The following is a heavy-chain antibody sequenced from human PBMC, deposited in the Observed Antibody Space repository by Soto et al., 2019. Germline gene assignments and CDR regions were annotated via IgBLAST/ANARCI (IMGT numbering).Heavy chain of an antibody. CDR1: GFTFSSYW. D-gene: IGHD6-13*01. CDR2: ISTDGRDT. CDR3: ARYAGIAAAGRYYYYGMDV. J-gene: IGHJ6*02. V-gene: IGHV3-74*01. Sequence: PGGSLRLSCVASGFTFSSYWMHWVRQVPGKGLAWVSAISTDGRDTRYADSVKGRFTISRDNAKNTVYLQMNSLRVEDTAVFYCARYAGIAAAGRYYYYGMDVWGQGTTVTVSS.